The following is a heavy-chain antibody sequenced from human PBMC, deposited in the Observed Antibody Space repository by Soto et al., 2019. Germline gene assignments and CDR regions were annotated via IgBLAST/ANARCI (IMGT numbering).Heavy chain of an antibody. D-gene: IGHD3-10*01. CDR3: AREGRSGSKNYYSYGMDV. CDR1: GGTFSSYA. CDR2: IIPIFGTA. V-gene: IGHV1-69*01. J-gene: IGHJ6*02. Sequence: QVQLVQSGAEVKKPGSSVKVSCKASGGTFSSYAISWVRQAPGQGLEWMGGIIPIFGTANYAQKFQGRVTITADESTSTAYMELSSLRSEDTAVYYCAREGRSGSKNYYSYGMDVWGQGTTVTVSS.